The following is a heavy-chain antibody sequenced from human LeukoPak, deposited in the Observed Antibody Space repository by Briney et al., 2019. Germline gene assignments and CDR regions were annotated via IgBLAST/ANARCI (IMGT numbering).Heavy chain of an antibody. V-gene: IGHV3-48*01. J-gene: IGHJ4*02. D-gene: IGHD6-13*01. CDR1: GFTFSDYS. Sequence: GGSLRLSCAASGFTFSDYSMNWVRQAPGKGLEWVSWITSSSDSIYYADSVKGRFTISRDNAKNSLYLQMNSLRAEDTAVYYCASPIATDGLDYWGQGTLVTVSS. CDR2: ITSSSDSI. CDR3: ASPIATDGLDY.